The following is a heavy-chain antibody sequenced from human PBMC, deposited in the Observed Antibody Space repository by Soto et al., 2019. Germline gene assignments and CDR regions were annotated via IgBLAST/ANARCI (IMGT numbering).Heavy chain of an antibody. CDR1: GFTFDDYA. J-gene: IGHJ4*02. V-gene: IGHV3-9*01. CDR2: IIWNSAYI. Sequence: EVQLVESGGGLVQPGGSVRLSCAVSGFTFDDYAMHWVRQAPGKGLEWVAGIIWNSAYIVYADSVKGRFTISRDNAKNSLYLQMNSLRAEDTALYYCVKDSTVSGVRQGLDFWGRGTLVTVSS. D-gene: IGHD6-19*01. CDR3: VKDSTVSGVRQGLDF.